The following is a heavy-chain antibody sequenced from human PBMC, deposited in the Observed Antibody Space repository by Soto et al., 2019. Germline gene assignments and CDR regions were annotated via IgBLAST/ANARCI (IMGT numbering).Heavy chain of an antibody. CDR2: IYSGGST. CDR1: GFIVSSNY. V-gene: IGHV3-66*01. CDR3: ANLVGATYFDH. J-gene: IGHJ4*02. Sequence: EVQLVESGGGLVQPGGSLRLSCAASGFIVSSNYMNWVRQAPGKGLEWVSVIYSGGSTYYADSVKGRFTISRDNSKNTLYIQMNSLRAEDTAVYYCANLVGATYFDHWGQGTLVTVSS. D-gene: IGHD1-26*01.